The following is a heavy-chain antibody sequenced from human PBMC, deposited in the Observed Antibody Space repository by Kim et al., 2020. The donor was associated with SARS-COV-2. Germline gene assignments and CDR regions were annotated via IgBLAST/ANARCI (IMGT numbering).Heavy chain of an antibody. J-gene: IGHJ3*02. CDR2: INAGNGNT. Sequence: ASVKVSCKASGYTFTSYAMHWVRQVPGQRLEWMGWINAGNGNTKYSQKFQGRVTITRDTSASTAYMELSSLRSEDTAVYYCARGGPYYDYIWGSVDAFDIWGQGTMVTVSS. CDR1: GYTFTSYA. D-gene: IGHD3-16*01. CDR3: ARGGPYYDYIWGSVDAFDI. V-gene: IGHV1-3*01.